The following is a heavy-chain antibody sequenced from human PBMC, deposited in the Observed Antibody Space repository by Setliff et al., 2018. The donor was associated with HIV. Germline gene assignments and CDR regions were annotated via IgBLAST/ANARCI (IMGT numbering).Heavy chain of an antibody. J-gene: IGHJ6*03. Sequence: SETLSLTCTVSGGSISSGSYYWSWIRQPAGKGLEWIGHIYTSGSTNYNPSLKSRVTISVDTSKNHFSLKLTSVTAADTAVYYCARAGAIPSWAVSGLSYYYYMAVWGKGTTVTVSS. CDR1: GGSISSGSYY. CDR3: ARAGAIPSWAVSGLSYYYYMAV. CDR2: IYTSGST. V-gene: IGHV4-61*09. D-gene: IGHD6-19*01.